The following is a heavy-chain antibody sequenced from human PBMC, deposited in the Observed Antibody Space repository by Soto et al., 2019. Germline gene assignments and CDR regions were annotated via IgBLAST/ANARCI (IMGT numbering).Heavy chain of an antibody. Sequence: PSETLSLTCAVYGGSFSGYYWSWIRQPPGKGLEWIGEINHSGGTNYNPSLKSRVTISVDTSKNQFSLKLSSVTVADTSVYYCANSRGYDILTGSWFHYFDYWGQGTLVTVSS. CDR2: INHSGGT. V-gene: IGHV4-34*01. D-gene: IGHD3-9*01. CDR3: ANSRGYDILTGSWFHYFDY. CDR1: GGSFSGYY. J-gene: IGHJ4*02.